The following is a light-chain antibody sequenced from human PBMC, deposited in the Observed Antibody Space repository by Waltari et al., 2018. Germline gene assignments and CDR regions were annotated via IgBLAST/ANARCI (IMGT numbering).Light chain of an antibody. J-gene: IGKJ1*01. CDR3: QQHHTYFPT. CDR1: QYVAAW. Sequence: DIQMTQTPSALSASVGDRVTITCRASQYVAAWVAWYQQKPGKAPKLLIYKASYLESGVPSRFIGTGSDTEFSLTISSLQPDDSATYYCQQHHTYFPTFGQGTKVEVK. CDR2: KAS. V-gene: IGKV1-5*03.